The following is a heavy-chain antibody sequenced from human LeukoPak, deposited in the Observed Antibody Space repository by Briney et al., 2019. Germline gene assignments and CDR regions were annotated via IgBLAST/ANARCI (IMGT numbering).Heavy chain of an antibody. CDR1: GYTFTSYD. J-gene: IGHJ5*02. D-gene: IGHD3-16*02. CDR3: ARGPLVRLPSSFDP. CDR2: MNPNSGNT. Sequence: GGSVKVSCKASGYTFTSYDINWVRQATGQGLEWMGWMNPNSGNTGSAQRFQGRVTMTRDTSRSTAYMELSSLTSEDTAVYYCARGPLVRLPSSFDPWGQGTLVTVSS. V-gene: IGHV1-8*01.